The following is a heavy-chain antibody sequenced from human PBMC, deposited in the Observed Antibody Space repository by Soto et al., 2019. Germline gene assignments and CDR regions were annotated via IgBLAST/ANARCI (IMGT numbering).Heavy chain of an antibody. Sequence: QVQLVQSGVEVKKPGASVKVSCKASGYTFSSSSISWVRQAPGQGLEWMGWINVYNGDTIYVQKFQGRVTMTTDTSTSTAYMELTSLTSDDTAIYYCARDIGGGEDVRGQGTTVTVSS. D-gene: IGHD3-16*01. J-gene: IGHJ6*02. V-gene: IGHV1-18*01. CDR3: ARDIGGGEDV. CDR1: GYTFSSSS. CDR2: INVYNGDT.